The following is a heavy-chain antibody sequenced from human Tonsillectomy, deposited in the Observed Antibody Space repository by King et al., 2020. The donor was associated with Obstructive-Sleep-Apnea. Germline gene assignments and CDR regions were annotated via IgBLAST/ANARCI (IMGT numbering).Heavy chain of an antibody. Sequence: VQLVESGGGLVKPGGSLRLSCAASGFTFSSYSMNWVRQAPGKGLEWVSSISSSSSYIYYADSVKGRFTNSRDNAKNSLYLQMKSLRAEDTAVYYCARDVSDDNLVYYYGMDVWGQGTTLTVSS. CDR1: GFTFSSYS. CDR2: ISSSSSYI. J-gene: IGHJ6*02. CDR3: ARDVSDDNLVYYYGMDV. D-gene: IGHD2-8*02. V-gene: IGHV3-21*01.